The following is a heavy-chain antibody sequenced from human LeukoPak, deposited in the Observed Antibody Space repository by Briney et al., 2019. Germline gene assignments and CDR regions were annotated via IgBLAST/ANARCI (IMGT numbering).Heavy chain of an antibody. CDR2: IYHSGST. Sequence: PSGTLSLTCAVSGGSISSSTWWSWVRQPPGKGLEWIGEIYHSGSTNYNPSLKSRVTISVDTSKKQFSLKLTSVTAADTAVYYCARIVVVPTAIYYYYYGMDVWGQGTTVTVSS. CDR3: ARIVVVPTAIYYYYYGMDV. J-gene: IGHJ6*02. D-gene: IGHD2-2*01. CDR1: GGSISSSTW. V-gene: IGHV4-4*02.